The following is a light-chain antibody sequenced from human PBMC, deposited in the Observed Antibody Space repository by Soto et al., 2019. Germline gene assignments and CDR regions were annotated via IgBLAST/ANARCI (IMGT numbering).Light chain of an antibody. CDR1: QSVSST. CDR2: GTS. J-gene: IGKJ4*01. CDR3: QQYYQWPLT. V-gene: IGKV3-15*01. Sequence: EIVMTQSPATLSVSPGERATLSCRASQSVSSTLAWYQQIPGQAPRLLLYGTSTRATGIPARFSGSGSGTEFLLISSSLQSDDFAFYYRQQYYQWPLTFGGGTKVEVK.